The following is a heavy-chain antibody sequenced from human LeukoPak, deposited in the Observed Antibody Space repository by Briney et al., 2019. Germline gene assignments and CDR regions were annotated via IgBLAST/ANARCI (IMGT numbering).Heavy chain of an antibody. CDR3: ARGPACSGGSCYPDY. V-gene: IGHV1-3*01. CDR2: INAGNGNT. D-gene: IGHD2-15*01. J-gene: IGHJ4*02. Sequence: ASVKVSCKAPGYTFTSYAMHWVRQAPGQRLEWMGWINAGNGNTKYSQKFQGRVTITRDTSASTAYMELSSLRSEDTAVYYCARGPACSGGSCYPDYWGQGTLVTVSS. CDR1: GYTFTSYA.